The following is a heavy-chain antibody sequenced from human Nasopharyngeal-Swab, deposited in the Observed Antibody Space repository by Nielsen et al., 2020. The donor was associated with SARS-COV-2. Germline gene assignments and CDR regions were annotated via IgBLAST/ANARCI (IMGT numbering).Heavy chain of an antibody. CDR3: ARDVWVPRYYYDSSGYSVPDY. J-gene: IGHJ4*02. CDR2: ISYDGSNK. V-gene: IGHV3-30*04. D-gene: IGHD3-22*01. Sequence: VRQMPGKGLEWVAVISYDGSNKYYADSVKGRFTISGDNSKNTLYLQMNSLRAEDTAVYYCARDVWVPRYYYDSSGYSVPDYWGQGTLVTVSS.